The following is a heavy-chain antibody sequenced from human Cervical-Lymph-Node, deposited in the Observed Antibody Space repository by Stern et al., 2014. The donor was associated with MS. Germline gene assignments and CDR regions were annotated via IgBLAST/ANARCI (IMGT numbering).Heavy chain of an antibody. CDR2: IPDSGGT. Sequence: VQLVESGPGLVKPSQTLSLTCTVSGGSISSSGYYWSWIRQPADKGLEWIGRIPDSGGTYYNPSLKSRVTISMGTAQNQFSLKRTSVTAADTAVYYCATTRWDLFTWNWFDPWGQGTLVTVSS. CDR3: ATTRWDLFTWNWFDP. D-gene: IGHD1-26*01. J-gene: IGHJ5*02. V-gene: IGHV4-61*02. CDR1: GGSISSSGYY.